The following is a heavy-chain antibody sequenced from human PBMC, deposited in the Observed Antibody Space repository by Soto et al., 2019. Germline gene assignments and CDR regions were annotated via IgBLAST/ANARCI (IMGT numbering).Heavy chain of an antibody. CDR3: AREIGYSSTWPAY. J-gene: IGHJ4*02. D-gene: IGHD6-13*01. CDR2: IGFDGKNE. V-gene: IGHV3-33*08. CDR1: GFTFSNAW. Sequence: PGGSLRLSCAASGFTFSNAWMNWVRQAPGKGLEWVAVIGFDGKNENYGGSVKGRFTVSRDNSRNTLYLQMNSLRVEDTAVYFCAREIGYSSTWPAYWGQGTLVTVSS.